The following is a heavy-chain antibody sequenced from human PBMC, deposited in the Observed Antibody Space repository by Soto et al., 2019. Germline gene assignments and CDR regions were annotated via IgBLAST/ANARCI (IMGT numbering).Heavy chain of an antibody. D-gene: IGHD6-13*01. J-gene: IGHJ5*02. CDR2: IYYSGST. CDR3: ARVFSDSSSFFDP. CDR1: GRSTSSGDYY. Sequence: SETLSLTCTVSGRSTSSGDYYWSWIRQHPGKGLEWIGYIYYSGSTYYNPSLKSRVTISVDTSKNQFSLKLSSVTAAATAVYYCARVFSDSSSFFDPWGQGTLVTVSS. V-gene: IGHV4-31*03.